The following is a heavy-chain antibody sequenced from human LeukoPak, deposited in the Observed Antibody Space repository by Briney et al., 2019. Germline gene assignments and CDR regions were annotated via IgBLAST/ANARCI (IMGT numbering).Heavy chain of an antibody. CDR2: IYPGDSDT. V-gene: IGHV5-51*01. Sequence: GESLKISCKGFGYRFTSYWIGLVRQMPGKGLEWMGIIYPGDSDTRYSPSFQGQVTISADKSINTAYLQWSSLKASDTAMYYCVLAGSGSYYFDYWGQGILVTVSS. CDR1: GYRFTSYW. J-gene: IGHJ4*02. D-gene: IGHD3-10*01. CDR3: VLAGSGSYYFDY.